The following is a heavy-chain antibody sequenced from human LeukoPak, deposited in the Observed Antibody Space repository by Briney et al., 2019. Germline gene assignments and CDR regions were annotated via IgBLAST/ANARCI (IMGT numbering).Heavy chain of an antibody. CDR2: IKEDGSEK. Sequence: PGRSLRLSCAASGLNFSSHWMNWVRQAPGQGLEWVASIKEDGSEKHYVDSVKGRFTISRDNGKNSLYLQMNSLRAEDTAVYYCARDSGWWRFDFWGQGTLVTVSS. CDR1: GLNFSSHW. V-gene: IGHV3-7*03. J-gene: IGHJ4*02. CDR3: ARDSGWWRFDF. D-gene: IGHD6-13*01.